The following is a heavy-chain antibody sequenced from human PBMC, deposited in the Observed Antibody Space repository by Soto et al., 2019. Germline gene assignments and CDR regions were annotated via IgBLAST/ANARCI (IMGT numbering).Heavy chain of an antibody. J-gene: IGHJ4*02. Sequence: QVQLVESGGGVVQPGRSLRLSCAASGFTFSSYGMHWVRQAPGKGLEWVAVISYDGSHKYYADSVKGRFSISRDNSKNTLFLQMNSLRAEDTALYYCAKDPRPLIQMVPGVTDYWGQGTLVTVSS. CDR1: GFTFSSYG. D-gene: IGHD3-10*01. CDR3: AKDPRPLIQMVPGVTDY. V-gene: IGHV3-30*18. CDR2: ISYDGSHK.